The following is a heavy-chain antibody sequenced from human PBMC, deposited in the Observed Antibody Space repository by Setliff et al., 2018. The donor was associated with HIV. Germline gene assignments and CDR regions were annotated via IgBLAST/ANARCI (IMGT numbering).Heavy chain of an antibody. J-gene: IGHJ6*03. Sequence: GGSLRLSCAVSGFTFDDYAMHWVRQVPGKGLEWVSSISYNSGRIGYADSVKGRFTIYRDNAKKSLYLQMNSLRVEGTALYYCAKEYYGSESRYFYYYYLDVWGKGTTVTVSS. CDR1: GFTFDDYA. CDR2: ISYNSGRI. V-gene: IGHV3-9*01. CDR3: AKEYYGSESRYFYYYYLDV. D-gene: IGHD3-10*01.